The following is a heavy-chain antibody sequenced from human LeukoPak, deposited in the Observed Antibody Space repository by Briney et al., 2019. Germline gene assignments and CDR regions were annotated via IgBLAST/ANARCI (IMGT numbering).Heavy chain of an antibody. CDR2: IREDGSEK. V-gene: IGHV3-7*01. CDR1: GFKFRDFW. J-gene: IGHJ6*04. D-gene: IGHD6-6*01. Sequence: GGSLRLSCAASGFKFRDFWMNWACHAPGKGLELLANIREDGSEKYYAESVKGRFTISRDNTRTLLFLHLSSVRVEDTAVYSSARWDGQLFEWILDVCGKVTTVTVSS. CDR3: ARWDGQLFEWILDV.